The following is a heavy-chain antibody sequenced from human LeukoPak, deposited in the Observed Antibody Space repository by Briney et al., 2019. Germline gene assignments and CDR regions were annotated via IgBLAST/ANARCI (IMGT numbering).Heavy chain of an antibody. V-gene: IGHV3-7*01. CDR2: IKQDRSEK. CDR3: AKDWRRIVVVGPVARHGNYMDV. Sequence: GGSLRLSCAASGFTFSNYWMSWVRQAPGKGLEWVANIKQDRSEKYYVDSVKGRFTISRDNAKNSLYLQMNSLRAEDTAVYYCAKDWRRIVVVGPVARHGNYMDVWGKGTTVTISS. CDR1: GFTFSNYW. D-gene: IGHD2-15*01. J-gene: IGHJ6*03.